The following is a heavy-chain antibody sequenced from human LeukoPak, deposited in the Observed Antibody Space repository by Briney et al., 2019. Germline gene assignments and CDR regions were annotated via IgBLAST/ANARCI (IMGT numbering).Heavy chain of an antibody. CDR3: AREEGVDGTSGINN. V-gene: IGHV3-33*01. Sequence: PGGSQRLSCAASGFTFSTYGMHWVRQAPGKGLEWVSEIWYNGNTYYADSVKGRFTISRDNSKSTLYLQMNSLRAEDTAVYYCAREEGVDGTSGINNWGQGTLVIVSS. J-gene: IGHJ4*02. D-gene: IGHD4-23*01. CDR2: IWYNGNT. CDR1: GFTFSTYG.